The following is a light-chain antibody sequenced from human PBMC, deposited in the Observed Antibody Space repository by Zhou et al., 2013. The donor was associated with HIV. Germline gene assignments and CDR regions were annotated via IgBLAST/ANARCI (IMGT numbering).Light chain of an antibody. CDR2: LGS. V-gene: IGKV2-28*01. CDR3: MQALQTPLT. CDR1: QSLLHSNGYTY. J-gene: IGKJ4*01. Sequence: DIVMTQSSLSLPVTPGEPASISCRSSQSLLHSNGYTYLDWYLQKPGQSPQLLIYLGSTRASGVPDRFSGSGSGTDFTLKISRVEAEDVGVYYCMQALQTPLTFGGGTKGGD.